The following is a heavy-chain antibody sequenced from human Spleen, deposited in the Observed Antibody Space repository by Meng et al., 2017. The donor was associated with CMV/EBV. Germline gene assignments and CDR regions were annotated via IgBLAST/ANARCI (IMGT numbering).Heavy chain of an antibody. CDR3: ARDTLYYGMDV. Sequence: GGSLRLSCAASGFTFSFYGMYWVRQAPGKGLEWVAFIRKDGDNKYYGDSVKGRFTISRDNAKNSLYLQMNSLRAEDTAVYYCARDTLYYGMDVWGQGTTVTVSS. J-gene: IGHJ6*02. CDR2: IRKDGDNK. V-gene: IGHV3-30*02. CDR1: GFTFSFYG.